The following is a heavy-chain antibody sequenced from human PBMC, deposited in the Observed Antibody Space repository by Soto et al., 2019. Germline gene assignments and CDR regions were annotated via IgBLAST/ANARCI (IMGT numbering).Heavy chain of an antibody. J-gene: IGHJ6*02. V-gene: IGHV2-70*13. D-gene: IGHD7-27*01. Sequence: SGPTLVNPTQTLTLTCTFSGFSPNSNGMCVNWIRQPPGKALEWLALIDWDDDKYYSTSLKTRPTISRDTSKNQVVLTMTNMDPVDTATYYCARTSALPLGYPHGMDVWGQGTTVTVSS. CDR2: IDWDDDK. CDR3: ARTSALPLGYPHGMDV. CDR1: GFSPNSNGMC.